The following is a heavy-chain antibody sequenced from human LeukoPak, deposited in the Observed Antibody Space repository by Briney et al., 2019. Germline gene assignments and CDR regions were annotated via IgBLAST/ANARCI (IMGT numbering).Heavy chain of an antibody. V-gene: IGHV1-69*05. CDR2: IIPIFGTA. Sequence: SVKVSCKASGGTFSSYAISWVRQAPGQGLEWMGRIIPIFGTANYAQKFQGRVTITTDESTSTAYMELSSLRSEDTAVYYCARTYYDFWSGPRDHAFDIWGQGTMATVSS. J-gene: IGHJ3*02. D-gene: IGHD3-3*01. CDR3: ARTYYDFWSGPRDHAFDI. CDR1: GGTFSSYA.